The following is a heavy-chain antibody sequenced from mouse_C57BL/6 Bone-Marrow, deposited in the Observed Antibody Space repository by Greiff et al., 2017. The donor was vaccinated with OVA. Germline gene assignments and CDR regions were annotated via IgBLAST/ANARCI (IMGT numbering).Heavy chain of an antibody. J-gene: IGHJ4*01. CDR2: IDPSDSYT. Sequence: QVQLQQPGAELVMPGASVKLSCKASGYTFTSYWMHWVKQRPGQGLEWIGEIDPSDSYTNYNQKFKGESTLTVDKSSSTAYMQLSSLTSEDSAVYYCARSHYYGSSYYAMDYWGQGTSVTVSS. D-gene: IGHD1-1*01. CDR3: ARSHYYGSSYYAMDY. V-gene: IGHV1-69*01. CDR1: GYTFTSYW.